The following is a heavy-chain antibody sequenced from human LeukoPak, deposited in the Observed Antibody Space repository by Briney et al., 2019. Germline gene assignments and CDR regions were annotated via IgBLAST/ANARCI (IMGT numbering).Heavy chain of an antibody. CDR3: VRDLGAWDYYYDSSGFY. Sequence: GGSLRLSCAAPGFTVSTNYMSWVRQAPGKGLEWVSVIFSGGNTYYADSVKGRFSLSRDNSKNTLYLQMNSLRAEDTAVYYCVRDLGAWDYYYDSSGFYWGQGALVTVSS. V-gene: IGHV3-66*01. J-gene: IGHJ4*02. CDR2: IFSGGNT. CDR1: GFTVSTNY. D-gene: IGHD3-22*01.